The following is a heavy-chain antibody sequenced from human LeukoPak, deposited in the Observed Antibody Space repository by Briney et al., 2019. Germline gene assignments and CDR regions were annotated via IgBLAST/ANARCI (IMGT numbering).Heavy chain of an antibody. CDR2: ISSSGSYI. D-gene: IGHD6-13*01. CDR3: ARRWPVIAADY. Sequence: GGSLRLSCAASGFTFSTYNMNWVRQAPGKGLEWVSFISSSGSYIYFADSVNGRFTISRDNAKNSLFLQMNSLRAEDTALYYCARRWPVIAADYWGQGTLVTVSS. V-gene: IGHV3-21*04. J-gene: IGHJ4*02. CDR1: GFTFSTYN.